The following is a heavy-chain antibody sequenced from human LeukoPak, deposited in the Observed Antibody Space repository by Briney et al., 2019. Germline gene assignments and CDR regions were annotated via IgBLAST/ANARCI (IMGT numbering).Heavy chain of an antibody. CDR2: ISWNSGSI. CDR1: GFTFDDYA. J-gene: IGHJ6*02. Sequence: QAGGSLRLSCAASGFTFDDYAMHWVRQAPGKGLEWVSGISWNSGSIGYADSVKGRFTISRDNAKNSLYLQMNSLRAEDTALYYCARDRVYCSGGSCLTYYYYGMDVWGQGTTVTVSS. V-gene: IGHV3-9*01. CDR3: ARDRVYCSGGSCLTYYYYGMDV. D-gene: IGHD2-15*01.